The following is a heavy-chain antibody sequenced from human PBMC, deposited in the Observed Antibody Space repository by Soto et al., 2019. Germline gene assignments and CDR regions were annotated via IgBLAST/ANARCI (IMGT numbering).Heavy chain of an antibody. V-gene: IGHV1-46*01. Sequence: GASVKVSXKASGYTFTSYYMHWVRQAPGQGLEWMGIINPSGGSTSYAQKFQGRVTMTRDTSTSTVYMELSSLRSEDTAVYYCAREGWDIVVVVAATESSFDYWGQGTLITVSS. CDR1: GYTFTSYY. J-gene: IGHJ4*02. CDR3: AREGWDIVVVVAATESSFDY. D-gene: IGHD2-15*01. CDR2: INPSGGST.